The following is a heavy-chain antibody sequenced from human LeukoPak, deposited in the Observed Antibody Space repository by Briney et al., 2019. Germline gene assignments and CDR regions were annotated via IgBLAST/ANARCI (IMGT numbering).Heavy chain of an antibody. CDR3: ARRPTTNFDF. J-gene: IGHJ4*02. Sequence: VESLKISCKASGYKFSNYWIAWVRQMPGKGLEWMGTIYPDDSDARYSPSFQGQVTLSVDKSVTTAYLQWSSLKASDTAIYYCARRPTTNFDFWGQGTLVTVSS. CDR2: IYPDDSDA. V-gene: IGHV5-51*01. D-gene: IGHD1-26*01. CDR1: GYKFSNYW.